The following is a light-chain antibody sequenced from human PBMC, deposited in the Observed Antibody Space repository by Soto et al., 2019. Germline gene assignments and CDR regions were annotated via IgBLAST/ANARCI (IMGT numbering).Light chain of an antibody. CDR3: QQYDTSLPYT. CDR2: GAS. CDR1: QSVNNNY. Sequence: EIVLTQSPGTLSLSPGDRATLSCEASQSVNNNYLAWYQHKPGQAPRLLIYGASSRATGIPDWFSGSGSGTDFTLTIRRLEPEDFAVYYCQQYDTSLPYTFGGGTKVDIK. J-gene: IGKJ4*01. V-gene: IGKV3-20*01.